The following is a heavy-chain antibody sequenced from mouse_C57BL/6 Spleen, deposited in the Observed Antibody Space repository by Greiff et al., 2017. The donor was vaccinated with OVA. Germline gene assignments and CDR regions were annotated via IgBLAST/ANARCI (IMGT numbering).Heavy chain of an antibody. V-gene: IGHV3-6*01. CDR1: GYSITSGYY. CDR3: ARDLGDGYPDY. D-gene: IGHD2-3*01. J-gene: IGHJ2*01. Sequence: EVQLQQSGPGLVKPSQSLSLTCSVTGYSITSGYYWNWIRQFPGNKLEWMGYISYDGSNNYNPSLKNRISITRDTSKNQFFLKLNSVTTEDTATYYCARDLGDGYPDYWGQGTTLTVSS. CDR2: ISYDGSN.